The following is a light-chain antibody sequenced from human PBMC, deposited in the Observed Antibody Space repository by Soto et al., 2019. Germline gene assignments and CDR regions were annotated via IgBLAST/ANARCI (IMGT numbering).Light chain of an antibody. CDR3: SSYTTTGTQV. V-gene: IGLV2-14*03. Sequence: SALTQPASVSGSPGQSITLSCTGTTSDVGGFDYVSWYQQHPGKAPKLMIFDVSNRPSGVSDRFSGSKSGNTASLTISGLQAEDEADYYCSSYTTTGTQVFGTGTKVTV. CDR1: TSDVGGFDY. J-gene: IGLJ1*01. CDR2: DVS.